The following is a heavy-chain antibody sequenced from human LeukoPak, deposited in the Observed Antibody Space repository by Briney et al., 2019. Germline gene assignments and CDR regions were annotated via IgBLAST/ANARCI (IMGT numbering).Heavy chain of an antibody. Sequence: GASVKVSCKASGYTFTSYGISWVRQAPGQGLEWMGWISAYNGNTNYAQKLQGRVTMTTDTSTSTAYMELRSLRSDDTAVYYCARAAPLNSWTTVTPSYFDYWGQGTLVTVSS. CDR2: ISAYNGNT. J-gene: IGHJ4*02. CDR3: ARAAPLNSWTTVTPSYFDY. V-gene: IGHV1-18*01. D-gene: IGHD4-17*01. CDR1: GYTFTSYG.